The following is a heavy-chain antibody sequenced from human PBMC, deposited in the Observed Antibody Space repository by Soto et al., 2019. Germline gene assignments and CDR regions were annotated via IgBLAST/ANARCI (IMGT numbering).Heavy chain of an antibody. CDR1: GGTFSSYT. Sequence: QVQLVQSGAEVKKPGSSVKVSCKASGGTFSSYTISWVRQAPGQGLEWMGRIIPILGIANYAQKFQGRVTITADKSTSTAYMELSSLRSEDTAVYYWARADIVATKYYYYYYMDVWGKGTTVTVSS. J-gene: IGHJ6*03. CDR3: ARADIVATKYYYYYYMDV. D-gene: IGHD5-12*01. CDR2: IIPILGIA. V-gene: IGHV1-69*02.